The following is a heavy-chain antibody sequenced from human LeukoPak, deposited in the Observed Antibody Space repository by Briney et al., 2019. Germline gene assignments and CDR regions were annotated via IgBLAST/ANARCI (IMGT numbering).Heavy chain of an antibody. V-gene: IGHV4-39*01. CDR3: TGRNDYGDYGAVDY. CDR1: GGSISSSPYY. Sequence: PSETLSLTCTVSGGSISSSPYYWNWIRQPPGKGLEWIGSMYHSGNTYYKPSLKSRVTISVYTSENQFSLKLSSGCVALTAVYYCTGRNDYGDYGAVDYWGQGTLVTVSS. D-gene: IGHD4-17*01. J-gene: IGHJ4*02. CDR2: MYHSGNT.